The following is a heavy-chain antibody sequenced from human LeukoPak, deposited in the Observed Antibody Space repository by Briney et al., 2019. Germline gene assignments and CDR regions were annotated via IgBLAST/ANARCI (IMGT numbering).Heavy chain of an antibody. CDR3: ARDPSTYYYDSSGYDGAFDI. J-gene: IGHJ3*02. Sequence: SVKVSCKASGGTFSSYAISWVRQAPGQGLEWMGGIIPIFGTANYAQKFQGRVTITTDESTSTAYMELSSLRSEDTAVYYCARDPSTYYYDSSGYDGAFDIWGQGTMVTVSS. D-gene: IGHD3-22*01. CDR2: IIPIFGTA. CDR1: GGTFSSYA. V-gene: IGHV1-69*05.